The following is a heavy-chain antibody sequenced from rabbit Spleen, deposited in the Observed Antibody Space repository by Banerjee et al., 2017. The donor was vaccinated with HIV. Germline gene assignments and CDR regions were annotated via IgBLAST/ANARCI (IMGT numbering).Heavy chain of an antibody. CDR2: IYGGWSGTT. V-gene: IGHV1S40*01. CDR3: ATTNHGDYGFVL. D-gene: IGHD2-1*01. CDR1: GVSFSSSYW. Sequence: QSLEESGGDLVKPGASLTLTCTASGVSFSSSYWICWVRQAPGKGLEWIACIYGGWSGTTHYANWAKGRFTPSKTSSTTVTLQMTSLTAADTATYFCATTNHGDYGFVLWGPGTLVTVS. J-gene: IGHJ6*01.